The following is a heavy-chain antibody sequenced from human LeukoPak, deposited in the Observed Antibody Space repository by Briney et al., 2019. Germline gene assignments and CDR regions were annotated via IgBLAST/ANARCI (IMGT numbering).Heavy chain of an antibody. Sequence: GGSLRLSCAASGFTFSSYSMNWVRQAPGKGLEWVAVISYDGSNKYYADSAKGRFTISRDDSKNTLYLQMNSLRAEDTAVYYCAKDLGGVLDYWGQGTLVTVSS. CDR3: AKDLGGVLDY. V-gene: IGHV3-30*18. CDR2: ISYDGSNK. J-gene: IGHJ4*02. D-gene: IGHD3-16*01. CDR1: GFTFSSYS.